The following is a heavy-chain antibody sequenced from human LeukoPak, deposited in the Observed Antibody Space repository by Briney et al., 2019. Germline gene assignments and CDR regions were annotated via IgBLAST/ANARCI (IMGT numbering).Heavy chain of an antibody. CDR1: GFTFGDYA. D-gene: IGHD3-22*01. CDR3: TRGGWLPNYFDY. V-gene: IGHV3-49*04. J-gene: IGHJ4*02. CDR2: IRSKAYGGTT. Sequence: GGSLRLSCTASGFTFGDYAMSWVRQAPGKGLEWVGFIRSKAYGGTTEYAASVKGRFTISRDDSKSIAYLQMNSLKTEDTAVYYCTRGGWLPNYFDYWGQGTLVTVSS.